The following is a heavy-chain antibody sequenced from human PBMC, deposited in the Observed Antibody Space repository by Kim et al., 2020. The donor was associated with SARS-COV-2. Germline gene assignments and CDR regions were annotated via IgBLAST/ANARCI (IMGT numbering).Heavy chain of an antibody. CDR2: ISSSSSTI. J-gene: IGHJ5*02. Sequence: GGSLRLSCAASGFTFSSYSMNWVRQAPGKGLEWVSYISSSSSTIYYADSVKGRFTISRDNAKNSLYLQMNSLRDEDTAVYYCARDEQEVTPLFTRYNWFDPWGQGTLVTVSS. V-gene: IGHV3-48*02. D-gene: IGHD4-4*01. CDR1: GFTFSSYS. CDR3: ARDEQEVTPLFTRYNWFDP.